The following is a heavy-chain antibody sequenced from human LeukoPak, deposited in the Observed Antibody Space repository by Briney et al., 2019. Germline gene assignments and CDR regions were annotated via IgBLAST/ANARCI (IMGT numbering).Heavy chain of an antibody. J-gene: IGHJ4*02. CDR2: IISSSSYI. CDR1: GFTFSSYS. V-gene: IGHV3-21*01. CDR3: ARDSSGYSNFDY. Sequence: GGSLRLSCAASGFTFSSYSMNWVRQAPGKGLEWVSSIISSSSYIYYADSVKGRFTISRDNAKNSLYLQMTSLRAEDTAVYYCARDSSGYSNFDYWGQGTLVTVSS. D-gene: IGHD3-22*01.